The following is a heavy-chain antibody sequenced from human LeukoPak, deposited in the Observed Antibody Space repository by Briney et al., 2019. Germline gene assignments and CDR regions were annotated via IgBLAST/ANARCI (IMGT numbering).Heavy chain of an antibody. CDR1: GGSISSGSYY. Sequence: SETLSLTCTVSGGSISSGSYYWSWIRQPAGKGLEWIGRIYTSGSTNYNPSLKSRVTISVDTSKNQFSLKLSSVTAADTAVYYCARSGYSYGIDAFDIWGQGTVVTVSS. CDR3: ARSGYSYGIDAFDI. J-gene: IGHJ3*02. V-gene: IGHV4-61*02. CDR2: IYTSGST. D-gene: IGHD5-18*01.